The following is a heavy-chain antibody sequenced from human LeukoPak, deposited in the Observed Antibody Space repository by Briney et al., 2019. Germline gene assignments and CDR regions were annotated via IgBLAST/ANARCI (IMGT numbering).Heavy chain of an antibody. CDR3: AKDRIVVVPPAILLDY. Sequence: GGSLRLSCAASGFTFGDYAMSWVRQAPGKGLEWVSAISTSDGNTYYADSVKGRFTVSRDNSKNTLYLQMNSLRAEDTAVYFCAKDRIVVVPPAILLDYWGQGTLVTVSS. CDR1: GFTFGDYA. D-gene: IGHD2-2*02. V-gene: IGHV3-23*01. J-gene: IGHJ4*02. CDR2: ISTSDGNT.